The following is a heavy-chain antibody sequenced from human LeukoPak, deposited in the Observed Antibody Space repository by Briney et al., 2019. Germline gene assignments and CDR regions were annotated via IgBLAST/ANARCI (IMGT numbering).Heavy chain of an antibody. CDR3: ARGEVGADRNFDN. CDR2: INHSGST. V-gene: IGHV4-34*01. CDR1: GGSFSGYY. J-gene: IGHJ4*02. D-gene: IGHD1-26*01. Sequence: SETLSLTCAVYGGSFSGYYWSWIRQPPGKGLEWIGEINHSGSTNYNPSLKSRVSISVDTSKNQFSLKLSSVTAADTAVYYCARGEVGADRNFDNWGQGTLVTVSS.